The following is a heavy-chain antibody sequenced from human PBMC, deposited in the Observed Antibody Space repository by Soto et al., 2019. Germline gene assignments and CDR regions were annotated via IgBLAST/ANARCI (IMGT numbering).Heavy chain of an antibody. D-gene: IGHD1-1*01. CDR2: IVVGSGNT. V-gene: IGHV1-58*02. CDR3: AAALGRGYHWFDP. J-gene: IGHJ5*02. Sequence: QMQLVQSGPEVKKPGTSVKVSCKASGFTFTSYAMQWVRQARGQRLEWIGWIVVGSGNTNYAQTFQDRVTITRDMSTSTAYMELSSLRSEATAVYYCAAALGRGYHWFDPWGPGNLVTVSS. CDR1: GFTFTSYA.